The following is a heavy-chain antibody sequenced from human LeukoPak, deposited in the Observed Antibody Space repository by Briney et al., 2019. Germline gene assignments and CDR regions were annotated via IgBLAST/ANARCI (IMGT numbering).Heavy chain of an antibody. CDR2: IIPIFGTA. CDR1: GGTFSSYA. Sequence: SVKVSCKASGGTFSSYAISWVRQAPGHGLEWMGGIIPIFGTANYAQKFQGRVTITADKSTSTAYMELSSLRSEDTAVYYCARDPRLYYYDSSGYYYGDYFDYWGQGTLVTVSS. D-gene: IGHD3-22*01. J-gene: IGHJ4*02. V-gene: IGHV1-69*06. CDR3: ARDPRLYYYDSSGYYYGDYFDY.